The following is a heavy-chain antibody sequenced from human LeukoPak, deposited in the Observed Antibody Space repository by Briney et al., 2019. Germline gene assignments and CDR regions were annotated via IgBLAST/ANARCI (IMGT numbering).Heavy chain of an antibody. J-gene: IGHJ6*02. Sequence: GTSLRLSCAASAFTFSSYGMHWVRQAPGKGLEWVALISYDGSNKYYTDSVKGRFTISRDNSKNTLYLQMNSLRAEDTAVYYCAKAVATPPYYYYGMDVWGQGTTVTVSS. CDR1: AFTFSSYG. CDR2: ISYDGSNK. D-gene: IGHD5-12*01. V-gene: IGHV3-30*18. CDR3: AKAVATPPYYYYGMDV.